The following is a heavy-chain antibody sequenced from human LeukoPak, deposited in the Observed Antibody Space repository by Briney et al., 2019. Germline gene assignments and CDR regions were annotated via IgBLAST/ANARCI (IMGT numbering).Heavy chain of an antibody. D-gene: IGHD3-9*01. J-gene: IGHJ4*02. V-gene: IGHV3-9*01. CDR1: GFTFSTYA. Sequence: GGSLRLSCAASGFTFSTYAMTWLRQAPGKGLEWVSGISWNSGGIGYADSVKGRFTISRDNAKNSLYLQMNSLRAEDTALYYCAKSDHYDILTGYPGYWGQGTLVTVSS. CDR3: AKSDHYDILTGYPGY. CDR2: ISWNSGGI.